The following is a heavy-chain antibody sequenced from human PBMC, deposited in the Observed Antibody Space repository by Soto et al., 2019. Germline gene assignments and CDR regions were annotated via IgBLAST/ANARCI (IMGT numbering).Heavy chain of an antibody. D-gene: IGHD4-4*01. Sequence: ASVKVSCKVSGYTLTELSMHWVRQAPGKGLEWMGGFDPEDGETIYAQKFQGRVTMTEDTSTDTAYMELSSLRSEDTAVYYCAPWPATVTRGWFAPWGQGTLVTVSS. CDR1: GYTLTELS. CDR2: FDPEDGET. J-gene: IGHJ5*02. CDR3: APWPATVTRGWFAP. V-gene: IGHV1-24*01.